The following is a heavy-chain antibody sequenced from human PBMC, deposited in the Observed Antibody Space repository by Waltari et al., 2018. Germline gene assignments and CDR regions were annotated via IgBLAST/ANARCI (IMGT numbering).Heavy chain of an antibody. CDR3: AKGGDATYSSGWYDYCDY. J-gene: IGHJ4*02. CDR2: ISVSGGST. CDR1: GFTFSSYA. Sequence: EVQLLESGGGLVQPGGSLRLSCAASGFTFSSYAMSWVRQAPGKGLEWVSAISVSGGSTTYAASVKGRFTISRDNSKNSLYLQMTSLRAEDTGVYYCAKGGDATYSSGWYDYCDYWGQGTLVTVSS. V-gene: IGHV3-23*01. D-gene: IGHD6-19*01.